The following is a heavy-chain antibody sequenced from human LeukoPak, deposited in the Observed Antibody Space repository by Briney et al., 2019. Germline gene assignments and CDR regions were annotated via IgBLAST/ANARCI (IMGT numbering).Heavy chain of an antibody. D-gene: IGHD5-24*01. CDR3: ARQVATTYFDY. J-gene: IGHJ4*02. CDR1: GGSISSYY. V-gene: IGHV4-39*01. CDR2: IYYSGST. Sequence: SETLSLTCTVPGGSISSYYWGWIRQPPGKGLEWIGSIYYSGSTYYNPSLKSRVTISVDTSKNQFSLKLSSVTAADTAVYYCARQVATTYFDYWGQGTLVTVSS.